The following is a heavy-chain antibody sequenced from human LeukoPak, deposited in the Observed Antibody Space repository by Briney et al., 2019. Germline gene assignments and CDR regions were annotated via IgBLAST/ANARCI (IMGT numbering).Heavy chain of an antibody. CDR2: ISSTSSYI. J-gene: IGHJ4*02. V-gene: IGHV3-21*01. Sequence: GGSLRLSCAASGFTFSSYSMNWVSQAPGKGLEWVSCISSTSSYIYYADSVKGRFTISRDNTKNSLYLRMNSLRAEDTAVYYCARDRRGYSYGLDYWGQGTLITVSS. CDR3: ARDRRGYSYGLDY. D-gene: IGHD5-18*01. CDR1: GFTFSSYS.